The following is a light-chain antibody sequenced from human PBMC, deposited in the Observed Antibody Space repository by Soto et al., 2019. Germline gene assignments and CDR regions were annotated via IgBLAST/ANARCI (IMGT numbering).Light chain of an antibody. CDR1: SGNIASNF. CDR3: QSYDSSNQV. J-gene: IGLJ3*02. CDR2: EDN. V-gene: IGLV6-57*01. Sequence: NFMLTQPHSVSESPGKTVTISCTRSSGNIASNFVQWYQQRPGSSPTTVIYEDNQRPFGVPDRFSGSIDSSSNSASLTISGLKTEDESDYYCQSYDSSNQVFGGGTKLTVL.